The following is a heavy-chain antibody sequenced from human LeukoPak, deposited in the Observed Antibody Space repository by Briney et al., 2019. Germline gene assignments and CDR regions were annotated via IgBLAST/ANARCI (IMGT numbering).Heavy chain of an antibody. CDR1: GYTFTNYA. D-gene: IGHD5-12*01. Sequence: ASVKVSCKASGYTFTNYAVHWVRQAPGQRLEWMGWINAGNGNTEYSQNFQDRVTITRDTSASTVYMELSSLTSEDTAVYYCARDIGSGYYNFDYWGQGTLVTVSS. CDR3: ARDIGSGYYNFDY. CDR2: INAGNGNT. V-gene: IGHV1-3*01. J-gene: IGHJ4*02.